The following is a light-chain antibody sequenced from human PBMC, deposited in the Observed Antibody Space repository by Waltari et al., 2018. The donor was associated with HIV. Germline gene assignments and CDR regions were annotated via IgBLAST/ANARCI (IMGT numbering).Light chain of an antibody. V-gene: IGLV2-14*03. Sequence: QSALTQPASVSGSPGQSITISCTGTSRDVGGYNYVSWYQQHPGKAPKLMIYDVSNRPSGVSNRFSGSKSDNTASLTISGLQAEDEADYYCSSYTSSSTPRVVFGGGTKLTVL. CDR3: SSYTSSSTPRVV. CDR1: SRDVGGYNY. CDR2: DVS. J-gene: IGLJ2*01.